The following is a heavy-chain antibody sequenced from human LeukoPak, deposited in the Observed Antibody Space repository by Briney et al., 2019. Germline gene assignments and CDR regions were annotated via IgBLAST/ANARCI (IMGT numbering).Heavy chain of an antibody. J-gene: IGHJ4*02. D-gene: IGHD5-12*01. Sequence: PSETLSLTCTVSGASISSGSYFWSWIRQPAEKGLEWIGRIYTSGSTNYNPSLKSRVTISVDTSKNQFSLKLSSVTAADTAVYYCARVSGYDWESFYDYWGQGSLVTVSS. CDR3: ARVSGYDWESFYDY. CDR1: GASISSGSYF. V-gene: IGHV4-61*02. CDR2: IYTSGST.